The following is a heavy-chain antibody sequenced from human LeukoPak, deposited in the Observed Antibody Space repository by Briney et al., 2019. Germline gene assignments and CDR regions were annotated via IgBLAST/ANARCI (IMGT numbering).Heavy chain of an antibody. CDR1: GFTFDNYA. CDR3: AKDMWGYGSGGSYGY. D-gene: IGHD3-10*01. V-gene: IGHV3-43D*03. CDR2: ISWDGGST. J-gene: IGHJ4*02. Sequence: GGSLRLSCTASGFTFDNYAMHWVRQAPGKGLEWVSLISWDGGSTYYADSVKGRFTISRDNSKNSLYLQMNSLRAEDTALYYCAKDMWGYGSGGSYGYWGQGTLVTVSS.